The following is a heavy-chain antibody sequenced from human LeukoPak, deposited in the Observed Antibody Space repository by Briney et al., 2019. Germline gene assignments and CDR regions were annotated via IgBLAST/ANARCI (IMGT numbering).Heavy chain of an antibody. Sequence: PGGSLRLSCAASGFTFSSYAMLWVRQAPGKGREWVAVISYDGSNKYYADSVKGRFTISRDNSKNTLYLQMNSLRAEDTAVYYCARDFLLLWFGDSHGAFDIWGQGTMVTVSS. D-gene: IGHD3-10*01. J-gene: IGHJ3*02. CDR1: GFTFSSYA. CDR2: ISYDGSNK. V-gene: IGHV3-30*04. CDR3: ARDFLLLWFGDSHGAFDI.